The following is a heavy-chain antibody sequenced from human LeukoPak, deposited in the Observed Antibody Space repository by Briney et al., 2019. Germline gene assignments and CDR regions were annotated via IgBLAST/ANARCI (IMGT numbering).Heavy chain of an antibody. CDR2: IEQDGSEK. CDR1: GFTFSSYW. V-gene: IGHV3-7*05. D-gene: IGHD5-18*01. J-gene: IGHJ3*02. CDR3: ARDRGYSTFDI. Sequence: GGSLRLSCAASGFTFSSYWMAWVRQAPGKGLEWVANIEQDGSEKNYVDSVRGRFTISRDNAKNSLCLQMSSLRAEDTAVYYCARDRGYSTFDIWGQGTMVTVSS.